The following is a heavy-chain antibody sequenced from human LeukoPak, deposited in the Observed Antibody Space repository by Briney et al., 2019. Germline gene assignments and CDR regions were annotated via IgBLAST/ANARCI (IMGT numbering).Heavy chain of an antibody. D-gene: IGHD6-6*01. V-gene: IGHV1-2*02. CDR1: GYTFTGYY. CDR2: INPNGGGT. CDR3: AREEGYSSSSSYYFDY. Sequence: ASVKVSCKASGYTFTGYYIHWVRQAPGQGLEWMGWINPNGGGTNFAQKFQGRVTVTRDTSIGTAYMELSRLRSDDTAVYYCAREEGYSSSSSYYFDYWGQETLVTVSS. J-gene: IGHJ4*02.